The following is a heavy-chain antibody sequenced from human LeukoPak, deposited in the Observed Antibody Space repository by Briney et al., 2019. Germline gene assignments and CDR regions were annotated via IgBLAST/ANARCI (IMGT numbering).Heavy chain of an antibody. CDR3: AREPIISVPAAIGAYNWFDP. V-gene: IGHV1-46*01. CDR1: GGTFTSYY. D-gene: IGHD2-2*02. J-gene: IGHJ5*02. CDR2: INPSGGST. Sequence: ASVKVSCKASGGTFTSYYMHWVRQAPGQGLEWMGIINPSGGSTSYAQKFQGRVTMTRDTSTSTAHMELNRLRSDDTAVYYCAREPIISVPAAIGAYNWFDPWGQGTLVTVSS.